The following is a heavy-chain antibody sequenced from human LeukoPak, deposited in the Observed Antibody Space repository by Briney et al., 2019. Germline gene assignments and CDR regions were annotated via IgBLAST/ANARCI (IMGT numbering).Heavy chain of an antibody. J-gene: IGHJ3*02. CDR2: IYWDDDK. CDR3: AHRRREQSYRPHDAFDI. D-gene: IGHD1-26*01. Sequence: SGPTLVNPTQTLTLTCTFSGFSLSTSGVSVGWIRQPPGKALEWLALIYWDDDKRYSPSLKSRPTITKDTSKNQVVLTMTNMDPVDTATYYCAHRRREQSYRPHDAFDIWGQGTMVTVSS. V-gene: IGHV2-5*02. CDR1: GFSLSTSGVS.